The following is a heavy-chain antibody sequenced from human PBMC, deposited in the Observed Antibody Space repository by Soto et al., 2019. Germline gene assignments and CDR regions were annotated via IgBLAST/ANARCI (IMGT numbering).Heavy chain of an antibody. CDR3: ARHLNPYQTVTTGHYYYMDV. V-gene: IGHV5-51*01. J-gene: IGHJ6*03. CDR1: GYSFTSYW. CDR2: IYPGDSDT. Sequence: GESLKISCKGSGYSFTSYWIGWVRQMPGKGLEWMGIIYPGDSDTRYSPSFQGQVTISADKSISTAYLQWSSLKASDTAMYYCARHLNPYQTVTTGHYYYMDVWGKGTTVTVSS. D-gene: IGHD4-4*01.